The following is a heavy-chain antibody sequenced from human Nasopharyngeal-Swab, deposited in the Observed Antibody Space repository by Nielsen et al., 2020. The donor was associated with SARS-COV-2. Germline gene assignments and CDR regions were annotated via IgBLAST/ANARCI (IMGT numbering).Heavy chain of an antibody. CDR1: GFAFRNFD. J-gene: IGHJ6*02. D-gene: IGHD3-9*01. Sequence: GGSLRLSCAVSGFAFRNFDTHWVRQVPGKGLEWVAVISDDGSKKYYADSVKGRFTISRDNSKNTVPLQMHSLRPEDAAVYYCAKEASVVFDIYYGMDVWGQGTTVNVSS. CDR2: ISDDGSKK. V-gene: IGHV3-30*18. CDR3: AKEASVVFDIYYGMDV.